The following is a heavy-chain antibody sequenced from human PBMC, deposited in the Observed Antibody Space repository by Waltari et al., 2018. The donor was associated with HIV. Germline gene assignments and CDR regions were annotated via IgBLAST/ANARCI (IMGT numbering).Heavy chain of an antibody. CDR1: GYNFINHD. Sequence: QVFLVQSGPEVKRPGASVNISCRASGYNFINHDINWVRQAPGQGLEWMGWMNPRSGNSVFAYKCEDRVVGTTDMSVSTVYLELTSLTPGDTATYFCARNSSATGNRGFYYGLDVWGQGTTVTVSS. CDR3: ARNSSATGNRGFYYGLDV. V-gene: IGHV1-8*01. D-gene: IGHD3-22*01. J-gene: IGHJ6*02. CDR2: MNPRSGNS.